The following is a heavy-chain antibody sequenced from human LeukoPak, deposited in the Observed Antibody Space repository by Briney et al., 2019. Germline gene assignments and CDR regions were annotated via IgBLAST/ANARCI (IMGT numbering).Heavy chain of an antibody. CDR3: AKVGGEFYYSYYYMDV. CDR2: MKQDGREK. V-gene: IGHV3-7*01. J-gene: IGHJ6*03. CDR1: GFSFTNYW. Sequence: GGSLRLSCVASGFSFTNYWMTWVRQAPGKGLEWVANMKQDGREKYYVDSVKGRFTISRDNSKNTLYLQMNSLRAEDTAVYYCAKVGGEFYYSYYYMDVWGRGTTVTVSS. D-gene: IGHD4-17*01.